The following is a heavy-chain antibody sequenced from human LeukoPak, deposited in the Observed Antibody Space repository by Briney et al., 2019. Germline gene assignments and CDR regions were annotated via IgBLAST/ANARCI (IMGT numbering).Heavy chain of an antibody. V-gene: IGHV1-46*01. CDR3: ARVQYYYDSSGYYRLGYFDY. D-gene: IGHD3-22*01. CDR2: INPSGGST. Sequence: ASVKVSCKASGYTFTSYYMHWVRQAPGQGLEWMGIINPSGGSTSYAQKFQGRVTMTRDTSTSTVYMELSSLRSEDTAVYYCARVQYYYDSSGYYRLGYFDYWGQGTLVTVSS. J-gene: IGHJ4*02. CDR1: GYTFTSYY.